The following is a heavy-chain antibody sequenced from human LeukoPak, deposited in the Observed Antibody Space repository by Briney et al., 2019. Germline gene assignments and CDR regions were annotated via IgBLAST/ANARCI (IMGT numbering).Heavy chain of an antibody. CDR2: ISGSGGST. D-gene: IGHD1-26*01. CDR1: GFTFSSYA. V-gene: IGHV3-23*01. J-gene: IGHJ4*02. Sequence: PGGSLRLSCAASGFTFSSYAMSWVRQAPGKGLEWVSAISGSGGSTYYADSVKGRFTISRDNSKNTLYLQMNSLRAEDTAVYYCAKDAIVGATKGVNYFDYWGQGTLVTVSS. CDR3: AKDAIVGATKGVNYFDY.